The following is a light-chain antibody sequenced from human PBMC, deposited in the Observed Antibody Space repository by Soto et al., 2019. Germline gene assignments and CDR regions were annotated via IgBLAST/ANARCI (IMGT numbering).Light chain of an antibody. CDR2: EVS. Sequence: QSALTQPASVSGSPGQSITISCTGTSSDVGGYNYVSWYQQHPGKAPKTMIYEVSNRPSGVSNRFSGSKSGNTASLIISGLQAEDEADSYCSSYTSSSTVIFGGGTKLTVL. CDR3: SSYTSSSTVI. CDR1: SSDVGGYNY. J-gene: IGLJ2*01. V-gene: IGLV2-14*01.